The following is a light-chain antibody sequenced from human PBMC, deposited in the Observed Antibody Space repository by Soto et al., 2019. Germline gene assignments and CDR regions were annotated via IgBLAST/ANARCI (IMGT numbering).Light chain of an antibody. V-gene: IGLV2-14*01. Sequence: QSALTQPASVSGSPGQSITISCTGTSSDVGGYNYVSWYQQHPGKAPKLMIYDVSNRPSGVSNRCSGSKFGNTASLTISGLQAEDEADYYCSSYTSSSLYVFGTGTKLTVL. CDR1: SSDVGGYNY. CDR2: DVS. CDR3: SSYTSSSLYV. J-gene: IGLJ1*01.